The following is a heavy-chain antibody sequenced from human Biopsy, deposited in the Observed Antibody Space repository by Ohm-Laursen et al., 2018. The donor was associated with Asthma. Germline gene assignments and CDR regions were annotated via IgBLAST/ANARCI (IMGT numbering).Heavy chain of an antibody. CDR2: IIPIFGTA. D-gene: IGHD2-2*01. CDR3: ARGPEYVRSSGALDY. V-gene: IGHV1-69*13. J-gene: IGHJ4*02. Sequence: SVKVSCKASGGTFSSYAISWVRQAPGQGLEWMGGIIPIFGTANYAQKFQGRVTISADDSTSTAYMELSSLSSEDTALYYCARGPEYVRSSGALDYWGQGTLVTVSS. CDR1: GGTFSSYA.